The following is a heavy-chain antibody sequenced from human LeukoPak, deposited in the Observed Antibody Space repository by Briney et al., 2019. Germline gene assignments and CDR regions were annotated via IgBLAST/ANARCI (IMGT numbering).Heavy chain of an antibody. CDR2: ISSSSSYI. CDR1: GFTFSSYS. D-gene: IGHD6-13*01. V-gene: IGHV3-21*01. CDR3: ARGAIAAAGRGWFDP. Sequence: PGGSLRLSCAASGFTFSSYSMNWVRQAPGKGLEWVSSISSSSSYIYYADSVKGRFTISRDNAKNSLYLQMNSLRAEDTAVYYCARGAIAAAGRGWFDPWGQGTLVTVSS. J-gene: IGHJ5*02.